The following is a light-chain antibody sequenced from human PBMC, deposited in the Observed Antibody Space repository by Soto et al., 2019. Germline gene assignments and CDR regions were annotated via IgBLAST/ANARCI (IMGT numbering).Light chain of an antibody. CDR1: QTISTW. Sequence: DIQMTQSPATLSASLGDRVTITCRASQTISTWLAWYQQKPGKAPRLLIYKASTLASGVPSRFRGSGSGTDFTLTISSLQPDDFATYYCQQYNTFLYTFGQGTNLEI. CDR3: QQYNTFLYT. J-gene: IGKJ2*01. CDR2: KAS. V-gene: IGKV1-5*03.